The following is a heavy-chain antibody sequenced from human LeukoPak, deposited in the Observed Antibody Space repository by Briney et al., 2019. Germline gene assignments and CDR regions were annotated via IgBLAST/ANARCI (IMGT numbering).Heavy chain of an antibody. J-gene: IGHJ3*02. V-gene: IGHV3-74*01. Sequence: AGGSLRLSCAASGFTLSSYLMHWVRQAPGKGLVWVSRIENDGSTTTYADSVKGRFTISRDNAKNTLYLQMNSLRAEDTAVYYCARGGYSAGFDIWGQRTMVTASS. CDR1: GFTLSSYL. CDR3: ARGGYSAGFDI. CDR2: IENDGSTT. D-gene: IGHD3-16*02.